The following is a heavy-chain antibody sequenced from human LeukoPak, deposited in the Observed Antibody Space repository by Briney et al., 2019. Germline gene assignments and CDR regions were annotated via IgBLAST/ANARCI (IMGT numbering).Heavy chain of an antibody. CDR3: ARSMYYYDSSGYYYGGVYY. V-gene: IGHV4-59*01. CDR2: IYYSGNT. J-gene: IGHJ4*02. Sequence: SETLSPTCTVSGGSISSYYWSWIRQPPGKGLEWIGYIYYSGNTNYNPSLRSRVSISVDTSKNQFSLKLSSVTAADTAVYYCARSMYYYDSSGYYYGGVYYWGQGTLVTVSS. CDR1: GGSISSYY. D-gene: IGHD3-22*01.